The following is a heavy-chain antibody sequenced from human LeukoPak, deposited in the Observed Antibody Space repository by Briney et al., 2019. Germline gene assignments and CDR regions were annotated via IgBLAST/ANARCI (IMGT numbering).Heavy chain of an antibody. D-gene: IGHD4-11*01. V-gene: IGHV3-23*01. CDR3: AKVSPYGNYVGPSDY. CDR2: IRGNGGNT. CDR1: GFTFSIYA. Sequence: GVSLRLSCAASGFTFSIYAMSWVRQAPGKGLEWVSCIRGNGGNTYYADSVKGRFTISRDNSRNTVYLQMNSLRAEDTAVYYCAKVSPYGNYVGPSDYWGQGTLVTVSS. J-gene: IGHJ4*02.